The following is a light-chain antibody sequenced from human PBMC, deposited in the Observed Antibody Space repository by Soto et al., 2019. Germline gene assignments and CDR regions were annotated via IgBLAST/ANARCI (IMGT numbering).Light chain of an antibody. CDR3: MQGTHWPRT. Sequence: DVVMTQSPLSLPVTLGQPASISCRSSQSLVYSDGNTYLNWFQQRPGQSPRRLIYKVSNRDSGVPDRFSGSGSGPDFTLTISRVEVEDVGVYYCMQGTHWPRTFGQGTKVEIK. J-gene: IGKJ1*01. CDR2: KVS. CDR1: QSLVYSDGNTY. V-gene: IGKV2-30*01.